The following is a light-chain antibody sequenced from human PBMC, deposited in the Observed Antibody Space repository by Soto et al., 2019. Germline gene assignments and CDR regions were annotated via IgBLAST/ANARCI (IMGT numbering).Light chain of an antibody. CDR1: QTISSSF. J-gene: IGKJ3*01. CDR2: RAS. CDR3: HQFGSPPLDT. Sequence: EIVLTQSPGTLSLSPGERATLSCRASQTISSSFLAWYQQKPGQAPRLLIYRASRRAPGIPDRFSGSGSGTEFSLSVRRLEPEDFAVYYCHQFGSPPLDTFGPGTKVEIK. V-gene: IGKV3-20*01.